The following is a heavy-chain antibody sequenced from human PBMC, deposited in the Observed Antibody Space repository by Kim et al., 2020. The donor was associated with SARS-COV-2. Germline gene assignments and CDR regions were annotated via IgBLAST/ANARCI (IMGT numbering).Heavy chain of an antibody. CDR1: GGSISSYY. V-gene: IGHV4-59*01. Sequence: SETLSLTCTVSGGSISSYYWSWIRQPPGKGLEWIGYIYYSGSTNYNPSLKSRVTISVDTSKNQFSLKLSSVTAADTAVYYCASGGGDSSGWYRYFQHWGQGTLVTVSS. D-gene: IGHD6-19*01. J-gene: IGHJ1*01. CDR3: ASGGGDSSGWYRYFQH. CDR2: IYYSGST.